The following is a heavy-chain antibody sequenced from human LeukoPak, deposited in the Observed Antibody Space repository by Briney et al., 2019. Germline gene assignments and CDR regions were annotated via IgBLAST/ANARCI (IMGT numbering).Heavy chain of an antibody. V-gene: IGHV3-48*03. J-gene: IGHJ4*02. CDR1: GFTFSSYE. D-gene: IGHD6-13*01. Sequence: TGGSLRLSCAASGFTFSSYEMNWVRQAPGKGLEWVSYISSRGSTIYYADSVKGRFTISRDNAKNSLYLQMNSLGAEDTAVYYCARSSSWYDPLNWGQGTPVTFSS. CDR2: ISSRGSTI. CDR3: ARSSSWYDPLN.